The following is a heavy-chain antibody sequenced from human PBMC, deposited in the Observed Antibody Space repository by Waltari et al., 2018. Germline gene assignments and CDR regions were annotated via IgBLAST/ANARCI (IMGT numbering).Heavy chain of an antibody. Sequence: QVQLVQSGAEVKKPGASVTVSCKASGYTFTSSAINWVREGTGKGLGWMGWRNPNSGNTGYAQRFQGRVTITRNTAISTAYMELSSLRSEDTAVYYCARIRSSSWYYFDYWGQGTLVTVSS. J-gene: IGHJ4*02. CDR2: RNPNSGNT. CDR1: GYTFTSSA. V-gene: IGHV1-8*03. CDR3: ARIRSSSWYYFDY. D-gene: IGHD6-13*01.